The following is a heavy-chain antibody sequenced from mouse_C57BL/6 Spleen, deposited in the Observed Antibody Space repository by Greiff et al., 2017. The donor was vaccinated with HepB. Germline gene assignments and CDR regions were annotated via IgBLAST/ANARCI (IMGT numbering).Heavy chain of an antibody. CDR2: INPSTGGT. CDR3: ARGVYGTVVFDY. CDR1: GYSFTGYY. D-gene: IGHD1-1*01. V-gene: IGHV1-42*01. Sequence: VQLKESGPELVKPGASVKISCKASGYSFTGYYMNWVKQSPEKSLEWIGEINPSTGGTTYNQKFKAKATLTVDKSSSTAYMQLKSLTSEDSSVYYCARGVYGTVVFDYWGQGTTLTVSS. J-gene: IGHJ2*01.